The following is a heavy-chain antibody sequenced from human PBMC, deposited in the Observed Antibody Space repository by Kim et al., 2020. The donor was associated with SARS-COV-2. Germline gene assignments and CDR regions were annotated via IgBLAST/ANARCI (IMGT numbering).Heavy chain of an antibody. Sequence: GGSLRLSCAASGFTFSSYGMHWVRQAPGKGLEWVAVIWYDGSNKYYADSVKGRFTISRDNSKNTLYLQMNSLRAEDTAVYYCANGFGAAAGTPLDYWGQGTLVTVSS. J-gene: IGHJ4*02. CDR1: GFTFSSYG. V-gene: IGHV3-33*06. CDR2: IWYDGSNK. CDR3: ANGFGAAAGTPLDY. D-gene: IGHD6-13*01.